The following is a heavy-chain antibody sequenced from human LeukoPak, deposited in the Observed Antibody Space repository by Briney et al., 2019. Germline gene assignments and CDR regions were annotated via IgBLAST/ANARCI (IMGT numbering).Heavy chain of an antibody. CDR2: IYQSGSGSS. D-gene: IGHD2-2*02. Sequence: SETLSLTCSVSGGSIISSNYYWGWIRQPPGKGLEWIGSIYQSGSGSSYYNPSLKSRVTISGDTSKNQFFLRLSSVTAADTAVYYRARHGRYPFFDYWGQGTLVTVSS. CDR3: ARHGRYPFFDY. V-gene: IGHV4-39*01. CDR1: GGSIISSNYY. J-gene: IGHJ4*02.